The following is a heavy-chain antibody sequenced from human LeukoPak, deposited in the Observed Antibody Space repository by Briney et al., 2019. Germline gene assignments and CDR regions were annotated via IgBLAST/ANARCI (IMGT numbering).Heavy chain of an antibody. V-gene: IGHV1-2*02. CDR3: ATDRTSGYNWFDP. CDR1: GYTFTGYY. D-gene: IGHD3-22*01. CDR2: INPNSGDT. J-gene: IGHJ5*02. Sequence: ASVKVSCKPSGYTFTGYYMHWVRQAPGQGLEWMGWINPNSGDTNYAQKFQGRVTMTRDTSISTAYMELSRLTSDDTAMYYCATDRTSGYNWFDPWGQGTLVTVSS.